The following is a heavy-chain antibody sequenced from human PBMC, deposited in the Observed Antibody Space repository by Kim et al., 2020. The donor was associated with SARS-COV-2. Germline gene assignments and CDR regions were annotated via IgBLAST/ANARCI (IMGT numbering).Heavy chain of an antibody. J-gene: IGHJ4*02. CDR1: GYTFTSYA. Sequence: ASVKVSCKAFGYTFTSYAMNWVRQAPGQGLEWMGWINTNTGNPTYAQGFTGRFVFSLDTSVSTAYLQISSLKAEDTAVYYCARDWGYSSSEETEERDYWGQGTLVTVSS. D-gene: IGHD6-13*01. CDR2: INTNTGNP. V-gene: IGHV7-4-1*02. CDR3: ARDWGYSSSEETEERDY.